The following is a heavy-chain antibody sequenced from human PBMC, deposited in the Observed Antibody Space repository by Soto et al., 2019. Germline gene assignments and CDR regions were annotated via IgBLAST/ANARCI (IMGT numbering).Heavy chain of an antibody. CDR1: GFTFSHYG. CDR3: AKPSIVEATLNYFDH. V-gene: IGHV3-30*18. CDR2: ISFDGSNK. Sequence: QVQLVESGGGVVQPGRSLRLSCAASGFTFSHYGIHWVRQAPGKGLEWVAVISFDGSNKYYADSVKGRFTISRNNSKNTMYLHMNSLRAEDTAVYYCAKPSIVEATLNYFDHWGQGTLVTVSS. D-gene: IGHD1-26*01. J-gene: IGHJ4*02.